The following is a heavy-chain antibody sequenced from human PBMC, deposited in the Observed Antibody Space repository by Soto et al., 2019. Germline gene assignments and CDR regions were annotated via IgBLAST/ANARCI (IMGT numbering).Heavy chain of an antibody. CDR2: SHQNGNT. V-gene: IGHV4-4*02. Sequence: QVQLQESGPGLVKPSGTLSLTCAVSGVSIGSHDWWTWVRQPPGRGLEWSVESHQNGNTNYNSSLESRVTISLDKSKNHFSIQLSSVTVADTAGYYCATRETGRVYGGQGTLVTVSS. J-gene: IGHJ4*02. CDR3: ATRETGRVY. D-gene: IGHD1-26*01. CDR1: GVSIGSHDW.